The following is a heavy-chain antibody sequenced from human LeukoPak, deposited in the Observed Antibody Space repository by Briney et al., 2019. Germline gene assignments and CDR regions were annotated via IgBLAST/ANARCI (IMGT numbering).Heavy chain of an antibody. V-gene: IGHV4-59*08. J-gene: IGHJ4*02. Sequence: PSETLSLTCSVSGGSISSYYWSWIRQPPGKGLEWIGNIYYSGSTNYNPSLKSRVTISVDTSKNQFALKLSSVTAADTAVYYCARQGDSRGYSTLDYWGQGTLVTVSS. CDR2: IYYSGST. CDR3: ARQGDSRGYSTLDY. D-gene: IGHD3-22*01. CDR1: GGSISSYY.